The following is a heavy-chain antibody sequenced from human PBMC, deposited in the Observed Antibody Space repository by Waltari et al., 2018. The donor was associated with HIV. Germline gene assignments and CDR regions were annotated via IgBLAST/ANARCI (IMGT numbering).Heavy chain of an antibody. J-gene: IGHJ3*02. Sequence: QVQLVQSGAEVKKPGASVKVSCKASGYTFTSYGISWVRQAPGQGLEWMGWISAYNGNTNYAQKLQGRVTMTTDTYTSTAYMELRSLRSDDTAVYYCARDSPGITMGNDAFDIWGQGTMVTVSS. V-gene: IGHV1-18*01. CDR1: GYTFTSYG. CDR2: ISAYNGNT. CDR3: ARDSPGITMGNDAFDI. D-gene: IGHD3-10*01.